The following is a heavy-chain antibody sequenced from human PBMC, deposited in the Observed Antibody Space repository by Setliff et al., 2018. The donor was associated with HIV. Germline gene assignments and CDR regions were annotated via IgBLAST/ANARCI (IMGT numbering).Heavy chain of an antibody. D-gene: IGHD1-26*01. Sequence: LSLTCAVSGGSISRSNWWSWVRQPPGKGLEWIGEIYHSGNTNYNPSLKSRVTISVDKSNNQFSLKLSSVAAADTAVYYCARRGGSYPHDAFDIWGQGTMVTVSS. CDR1: GGSISRSNW. CDR3: ARRGGSYPHDAFDI. J-gene: IGHJ3*02. V-gene: IGHV4-4*02. CDR2: IYHSGNT.